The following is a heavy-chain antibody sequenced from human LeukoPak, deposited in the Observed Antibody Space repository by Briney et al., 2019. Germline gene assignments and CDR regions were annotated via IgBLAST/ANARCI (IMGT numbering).Heavy chain of an antibody. CDR2: ISLTSNDI. CDR3: AKDRGSSWYHPARSFDY. V-gene: IGHV3-21*04. J-gene: IGHJ4*02. D-gene: IGHD6-13*01. CDR1: GFTFSSYA. Sequence: KAGRSLRLSCAASGFTFSSYAMNWARQAPGKGLEWVSSISLTSNDIYYAASVRGRFTISRDNSKNTLYLQMNSLRAEDTVVYYCAKDRGSSWYHPARSFDYWGQGTLVTVSS.